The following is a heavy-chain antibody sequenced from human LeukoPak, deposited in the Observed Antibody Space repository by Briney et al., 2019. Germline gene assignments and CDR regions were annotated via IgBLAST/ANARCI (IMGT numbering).Heavy chain of an antibody. CDR3: ARDHGATKDY. CDR1: GFTFSSYG. V-gene: IGHV3-33*01. Sequence: GGSLRLSCAASGFTFSSYGMPWVRQAPGKGLEWVAVIWYDGSNKYYADSVKGRFTISRDNPKNTLYLQMNSLRAEDTAVYYCARDHGATKDYWGQGTLVTVSS. CDR2: IWYDGSNK. D-gene: IGHD1-26*01. J-gene: IGHJ4*02.